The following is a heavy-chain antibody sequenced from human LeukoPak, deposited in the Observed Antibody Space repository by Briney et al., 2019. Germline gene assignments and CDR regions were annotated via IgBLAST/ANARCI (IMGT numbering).Heavy chain of an antibody. V-gene: IGHV3-23*01. J-gene: IGHJ3*02. D-gene: IGHD1-26*01. CDR2: ISGSDGST. Sequence: GGSLRLSCAASGFTFSSYAMSWVRQAPGKGLEWVSAISGSDGSTYYADSVKGRFTISRDNSKNTLYLQMNSLRAEDTAVYYCAKDRSSGWFIVGAPDAFDIWGQGTMVTVSS. CDR3: AKDRSSGWFIVGAPDAFDI. CDR1: GFTFSSYA.